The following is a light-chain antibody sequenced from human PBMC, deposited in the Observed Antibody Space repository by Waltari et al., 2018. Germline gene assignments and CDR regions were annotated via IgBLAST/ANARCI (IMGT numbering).Light chain of an antibody. J-gene: IGLJ2*01. CDR3: QVWESGTDHHVE. V-gene: IGLV3-21*01. Sequence: SYVLTQPPSVSVAAGQTARMTCGGKNIEAATVHWYQQRPGQAPILVISYDSDRPSGIPERFSGSNSGNTATLTISRVEAGDEADYCCQVWESGTDHHVEFGGGTKLTVL. CDR2: YDS. CDR1: NIEAAT.